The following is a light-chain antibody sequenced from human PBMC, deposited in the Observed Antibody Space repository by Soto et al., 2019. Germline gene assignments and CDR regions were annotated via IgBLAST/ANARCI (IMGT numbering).Light chain of an antibody. CDR1: QSVSSN. J-gene: IGKJ4*01. CDR2: DAS. CDR3: PTSICTLLT. V-gene: IGKV3-15*01. Sequence: EIVMTQSPVTLSVSPGERATLSCSASQSVSSNLAWYQQKPGQAPRLLIYDASSRATGIPARFSGRGSGTDFVLSLCILQPDDFAPYYCPTSICTLLTFGGGTKLDIK.